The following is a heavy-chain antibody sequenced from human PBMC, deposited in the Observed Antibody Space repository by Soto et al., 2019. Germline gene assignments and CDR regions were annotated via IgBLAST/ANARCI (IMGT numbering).Heavy chain of an antibody. Sequence: QVQLQESGPGLVKPSQTLSLTCTVSGGSISSGGYYWSWIRQHPGKGLEWIGYIYYSGSTYYNPSLKSRVTISVDTSKNQFSLKLSSVTAVDTAVYYCAREGGITMVRGVIRAYYFDYWGQGTLVTVSS. CDR3: AREGGITMVRGVIRAYYFDY. J-gene: IGHJ4*02. V-gene: IGHV4-31*03. CDR1: GGSISSGGYY. CDR2: IYYSGST. D-gene: IGHD3-10*01.